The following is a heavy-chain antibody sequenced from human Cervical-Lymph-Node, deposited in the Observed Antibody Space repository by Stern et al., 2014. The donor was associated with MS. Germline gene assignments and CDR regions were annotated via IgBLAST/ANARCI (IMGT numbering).Heavy chain of an antibody. CDR1: GGSTSSYY. CDR2: ISSSGGT. CDR3: ARGYTTSSGRPDY. Sequence: DQLVESGPGLVKPSETLSLTCTVSGGSTSSYYWSWIRQPPGKGLEWIGYISSSGGTKYNPSLKSRVTLSVETSKNPFALNPGPVTAADAAVYYCARGYTTSSGRPDYWGQGTLVTVSS. J-gene: IGHJ4*02. D-gene: IGHD6-6*01. V-gene: IGHV4-59*08.